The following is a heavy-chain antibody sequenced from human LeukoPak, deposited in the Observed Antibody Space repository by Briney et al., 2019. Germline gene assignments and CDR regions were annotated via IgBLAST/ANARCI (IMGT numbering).Heavy chain of an antibody. CDR1: GYTFTSYD. J-gene: IGHJ6*02. CDR2: MNPNSGNT. CDR3: AREEAVVVVAAYYYYYGMDV. Sequence: ASVKVSCKASGYTFTSYDINWVRQATGQGLEWMGWMNPNSGNTGYAQKFQGRVTMTRDTSTSTVYMELSSLRSEDTAVYYCAREEAVVVVAAYYYYYGMDVWGQGTTVTVSS. V-gene: IGHV1-8*01. D-gene: IGHD2-15*01.